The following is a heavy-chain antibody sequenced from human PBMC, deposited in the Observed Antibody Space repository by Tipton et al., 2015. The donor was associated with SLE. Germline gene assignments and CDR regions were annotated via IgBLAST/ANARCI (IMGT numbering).Heavy chain of an antibody. V-gene: IGHV3-48*04. D-gene: IGHD3-3*01. CDR1: GFSLSSYS. J-gene: IGHJ4*02. CDR3: ARGTWGFLNYFDY. Sequence: GSLRLSCAASGFSLSSYSMNWVRQAPGKGLEWLSYISGSSSSIHYADSVKGRFTISRDNAKNSLYLQMSGLRAEDTAVYYCARGTWGFLNYFDYWGQGTLVTVSS. CDR2: ISGSSSSI.